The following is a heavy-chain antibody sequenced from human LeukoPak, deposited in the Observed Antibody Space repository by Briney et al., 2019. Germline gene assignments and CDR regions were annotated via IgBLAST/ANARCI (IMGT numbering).Heavy chain of an antibody. Sequence: SQTLSLTCAVSGGSISSGGYSWSWIRQPPGKGLEWIGYIYHSGSTYYNPSLKSRVTISVDTSKNQFSLKLSSVTAADTAVYYCARHLLNDEDYWGQGTLVTVSS. V-gene: IGHV4-30-2*03. D-gene: IGHD1-1*01. CDR2: IYHSGST. CDR3: ARHLLNDEDY. CDR1: GGSISSGGYS. J-gene: IGHJ4*02.